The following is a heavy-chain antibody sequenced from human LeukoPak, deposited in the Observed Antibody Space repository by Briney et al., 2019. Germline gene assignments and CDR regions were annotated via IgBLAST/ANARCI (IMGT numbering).Heavy chain of an antibody. D-gene: IGHD5-24*01. CDR1: RDSDPSHSSA. CDR2: TYYRCKWYN. Sequence: SQTLSLTCPISRDSDPSHSSAWNWITQSPSRALEWLGRTYYRCKWYNDYAVSVKSRITNNPDTSKNQFSLQMNSVTPEDTAVYYCTRGRDGYNYAYYYGMDVWGQGTTVTVSS. V-gene: IGHV6-1*01. CDR3: TRGRDGYNYAYYYGMDV. J-gene: IGHJ6*02.